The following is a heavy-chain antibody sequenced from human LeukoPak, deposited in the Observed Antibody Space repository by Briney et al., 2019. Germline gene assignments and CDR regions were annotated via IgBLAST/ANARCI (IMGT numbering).Heavy chain of an antibody. D-gene: IGHD3-3*01. CDR2: ISSRSTSI. CDR3: ARDYIAYDPLDY. V-gene: IGHV3-21*01. Sequence: PGGSLRLSCAASGFTFSSYDMNWVRQAPGKGLEWVSSISSRSTSIYYADSVKGRFTISRDYGKNSLYLQMNSLRAEDTAVYWCARDYIAYDPLDYWGQGTVVTVSS. CDR1: GFTFSSYD. J-gene: IGHJ4*02.